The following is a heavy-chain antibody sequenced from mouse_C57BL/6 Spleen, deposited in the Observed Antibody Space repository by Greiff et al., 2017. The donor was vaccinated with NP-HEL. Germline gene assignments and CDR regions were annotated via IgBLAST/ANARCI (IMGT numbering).Heavy chain of an antibody. V-gene: IGHV5-4*01. D-gene: IGHD1-1*01. Sequence: EVMLVESGGGLVKPGGSLKLSCAASGFTFSSYAMSWVRQTPEKRLEWVATISDGGSYTYYPDNVKGRFTISRDNAKNNLYLQMSHLKSEDTAMYYCARENGSSYWYFDVWGTGTTVTVSS. CDR2: ISDGGSYT. CDR3: ARENGSSYWYFDV. J-gene: IGHJ1*03. CDR1: GFTFSSYA.